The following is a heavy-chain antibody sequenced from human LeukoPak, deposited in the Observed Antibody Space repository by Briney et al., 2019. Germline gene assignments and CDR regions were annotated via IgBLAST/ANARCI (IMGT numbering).Heavy chain of an antibody. Sequence: ESGPTLVKPTQTLTVTCTVSGFSLTTSGVSVGWFRQPPGKAPEWLALIFWDDDTRYSPSLESRLTITKDTSKNQVALTMTNMDPVDTATYYCAQTDESRYFDWFDYWGQGTLVTVSS. CDR1: GFSLTTSGVS. CDR3: AQTDESRYFDWFDY. CDR2: IFWDDDT. V-gene: IGHV2-5*02. D-gene: IGHD3-9*01. J-gene: IGHJ4*02.